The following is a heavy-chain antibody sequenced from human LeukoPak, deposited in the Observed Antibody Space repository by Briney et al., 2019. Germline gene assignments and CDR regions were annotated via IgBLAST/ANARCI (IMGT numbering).Heavy chain of an antibody. J-gene: IGHJ4*02. V-gene: IGHV4-30-4*01. CDR2: VYDSWNN. D-gene: IGHD3-10*02. Sequence: PSQTLSLTCTVSGDSINSGNSHWTWIRQPPGKGLKWLGSVYDSWNNYYNPSLESRITMSVDTSKNQYSLELSSVIAADTAVYYCASYFVGNGGRGYWGQGALVTVSS. CDR1: GDSINSGNSH. CDR3: ASYFVGNGGRGY.